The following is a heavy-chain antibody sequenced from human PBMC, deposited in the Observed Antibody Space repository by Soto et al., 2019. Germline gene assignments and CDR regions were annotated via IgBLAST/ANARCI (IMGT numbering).Heavy chain of an antibody. J-gene: IGHJ5*02. Sequence: PGGYVGLSCVASGFTCKSHWMHWVGQSPGKGLVWVSQINSDGSSANYADAVKGRFTFSRDNAKKTLYLQMHSLRAEDTAVYYCARVSCNRPTRYSFDLWCPAPL. D-gene: IGHD2-21*01. V-gene: IGHV3-74*01. CDR1: GFTCKSHW. CDR2: INSDGSSA. CDR3: ARVSCNRPTRYSFDL.